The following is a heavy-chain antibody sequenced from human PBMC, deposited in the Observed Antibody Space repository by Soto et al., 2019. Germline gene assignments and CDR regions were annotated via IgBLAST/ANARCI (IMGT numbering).Heavy chain of an antibody. D-gene: IGHD3-10*01. J-gene: IGHJ6*02. V-gene: IGHV4-30-4*01. CDR1: GGSISSGDYY. CDR2: IYYSGST. Sequence: QVQLQESGPGLVKPSQTLSLTCTVSGGSISSGDYYWSWIRQPPGKGLEWIGYIYYSGSTYYNPSLKSRVTISVDTSKNQFSLKLSSVIAADTAVYCCARVGFGELLAHGMDVWGQGTTVTVSS. CDR3: ARVGFGELLAHGMDV.